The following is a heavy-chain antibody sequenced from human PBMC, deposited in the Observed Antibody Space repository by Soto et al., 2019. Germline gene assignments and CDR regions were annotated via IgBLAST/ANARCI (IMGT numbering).Heavy chain of an antibody. CDR2: VDPRSGDR. V-gene: IGHV1-2*02. CDR3: ARDNYGHLDY. Sequence: QVQLVQSGAELKKPGASVRVSCKPSGYTFTDLYIHWVRQAPGQGLEWMGWVDPRSGDRRNTQKFQGRVTMSRDTSTSTVYRELNSLTADDTAVYYCARDNYGHLDYWGQGTLVTVSS. D-gene: IGHD3-16*01. J-gene: IGHJ4*02. CDR1: GYTFTDLY.